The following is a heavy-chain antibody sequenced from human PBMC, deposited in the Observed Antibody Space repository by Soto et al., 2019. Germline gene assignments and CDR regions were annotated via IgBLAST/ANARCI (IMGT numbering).Heavy chain of an antibody. V-gene: IGHV3-23*01. Sequence: EGQLLESGGGLVQPGGSLSLSCAASGFTFSSYAMSWVRQAPGKGLEWVSAISGSGSSTYYADSVKGRFTISRDNSKNTLYLQMNSLRADDTAVYYCAKDPVVGPGIAFDIWGQGTIVTVSS. J-gene: IGHJ3*02. CDR3: AKDPVVGPGIAFDI. D-gene: IGHD3-22*01. CDR2: ISGSGSST. CDR1: GFTFSSYA.